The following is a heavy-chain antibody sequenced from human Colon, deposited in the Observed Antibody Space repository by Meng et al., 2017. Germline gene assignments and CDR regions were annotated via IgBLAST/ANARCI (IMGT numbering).Heavy chain of an antibody. Sequence: GGSLRLSCTASGFTFSSHMMNWVRQAPGKGLEWISYISSGGTIIFYADSVKGRFTISRDNAKNSLYLQMSSLRAEDTGIYYCATASWPGGAAAPAVWGQGTLVTVSS. D-gene: IGHD2-2*01. CDR2: ISSGGTII. CDR3: ATASWPGGAAAPAV. CDR1: GFTFSSHM. J-gene: IGHJ4*02. V-gene: IGHV3-48*03.